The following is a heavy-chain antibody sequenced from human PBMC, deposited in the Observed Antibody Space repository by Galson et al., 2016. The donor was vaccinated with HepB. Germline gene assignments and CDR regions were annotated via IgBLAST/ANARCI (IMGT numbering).Heavy chain of an antibody. CDR2: INSDGTIS. D-gene: IGHD4-23*01. CDR3: ARDHSVVPTTAYNWFDP. Sequence: SLRLSCAASGFAFSSHWMHWVRQDLGKGLVWVSRINSDGTISNYADSLKGRFTISRDNAKNTLYLQMNSLRAEDTAVYFCARDHSVVPTTAYNWFDPWGRGTLVTVSS. V-gene: IGHV3-74*01. CDR1: GFAFSSHW. J-gene: IGHJ5*02.